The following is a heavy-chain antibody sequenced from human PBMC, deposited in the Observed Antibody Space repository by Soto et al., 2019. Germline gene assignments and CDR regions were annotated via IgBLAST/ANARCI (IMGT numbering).Heavy chain of an antibody. D-gene: IGHD6-13*01. Sequence: SETLSLTCAVSGDSISSGAWWSWVRQSPGKGLRWIGEIYHSGNTRNNASLKSRVTMSVDKSNNQFSLNLMSVIAAATATYYCARDRGEYTSSWFCYFSHWGHGTLVTVS. CDR1: GDSISSGAW. CDR2: IYHSGNT. V-gene: IGHV4-4*02. J-gene: IGHJ1*01. CDR3: ARDRGEYTSSWFCYFSH.